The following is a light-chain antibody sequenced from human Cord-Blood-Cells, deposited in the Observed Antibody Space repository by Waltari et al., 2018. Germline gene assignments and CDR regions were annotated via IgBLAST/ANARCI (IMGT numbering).Light chain of an antibody. CDR2: DAS. CDR3: QQYNSYSLLT. Sequence: DIQITQSPSTLSASVGDRVTITCRASQSISSWLAWYQQKPGKAPKLLIYDASSLESGVPSRFSGSGSGTEFTLTISSLQPDDFATYYCQQYNSYSLLTFGGGTKVEIK. J-gene: IGKJ4*01. V-gene: IGKV1-5*01. CDR1: QSISSW.